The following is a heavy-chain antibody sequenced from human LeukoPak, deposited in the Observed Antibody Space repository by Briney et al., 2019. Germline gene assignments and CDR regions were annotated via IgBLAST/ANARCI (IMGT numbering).Heavy chain of an antibody. Sequence: SETLSLTCTVSSGSIRIRNYYWGWIPQPPGKGLEWSVSIYYSGNTYYNPSLESRVTISVDTSKNQFSLKLSSVTAADTAVYYCARHWVSSGTNWFDPWGQGTLVTVSS. CDR2: IYYSGNT. D-gene: IGHD3-22*01. J-gene: IGHJ5*02. CDR1: SGSIRIRNYY. CDR3: ARHWVSSGTNWFDP. V-gene: IGHV4-39*01.